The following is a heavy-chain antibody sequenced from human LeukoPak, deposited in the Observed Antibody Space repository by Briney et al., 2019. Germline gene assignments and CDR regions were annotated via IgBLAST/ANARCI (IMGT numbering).Heavy chain of an antibody. CDR2: INSDGSNT. V-gene: IGHV3-74*01. J-gene: IGHJ2*01. CDR3: ASRWYFDL. Sequence: GSLRLSRAASGFTFSNYWMHWVRQAPGKGLVWVSRINSDGSNTNYADSVKGRFTISRDNSKNTLYLQMNSLRAEDTAVYYCASRWYFDLWGRGTLVSVSS. CDR1: GFTFSNYW.